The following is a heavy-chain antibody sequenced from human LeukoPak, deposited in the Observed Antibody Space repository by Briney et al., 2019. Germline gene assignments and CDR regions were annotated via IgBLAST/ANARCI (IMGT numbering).Heavy chain of an antibody. CDR3: AGSNVTAPLGY. J-gene: IGHJ4*02. V-gene: IGHV4-59*01. CDR2: IYYSGST. CDR1: GGSISSYY. D-gene: IGHD2-8*01. Sequence: PSETLSLTCTVSGGSISSYYWSWIRQPPGKGLEWIGYIYYSGSTNYNPSLKSRVTMAVDTSKNQFSLKLTSMTAADTAVYYCAGSNVTAPLGYWGQGTLVTVSS.